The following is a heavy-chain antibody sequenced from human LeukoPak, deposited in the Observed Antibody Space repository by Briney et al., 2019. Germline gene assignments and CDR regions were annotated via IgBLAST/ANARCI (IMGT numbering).Heavy chain of an antibody. CDR3: VRDGDGDVEFYY. D-gene: IGHD7-27*01. V-gene: IGHV3-74*01. CDR2: VNSDGSDT. Sequence: PGGSLRLSCAASGFTFINHWMHWVRQAPGKGLVWVSHVNSDGSDTTYADSVKGRFSISRDNAKNTLYLQMDSLRAEDTAIYDCVRDGDGDVEFYYWGQGALVTVSS. J-gene: IGHJ4*02. CDR1: GFTFINHW.